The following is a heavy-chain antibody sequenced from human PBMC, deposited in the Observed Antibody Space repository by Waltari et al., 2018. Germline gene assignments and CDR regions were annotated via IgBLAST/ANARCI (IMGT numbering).Heavy chain of an antibody. CDR1: GYTFTGYY. Sequence: QVQLVQSGAEVKKPGASVKVSCKASGYTFTGYYMHWVRQAPGQGLEWMGWINPNSGGTNYAQKLQGGVTMTRDTSISTAYMELSRLRSDDTAVYYCARSHYGGNFWFDPWGQGTLVTVSS. V-gene: IGHV1-2*02. CDR2: INPNSGGT. D-gene: IGHD4-17*01. CDR3: ARSHYGGNFWFDP. J-gene: IGHJ5*02.